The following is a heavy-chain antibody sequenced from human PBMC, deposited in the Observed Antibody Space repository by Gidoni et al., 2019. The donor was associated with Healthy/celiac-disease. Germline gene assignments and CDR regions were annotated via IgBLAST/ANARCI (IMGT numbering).Heavy chain of an antibody. CDR1: EFTLDAYA. Sequence: EVQLVESGGVVVQPGGSLRLPCAASEFTLDAYAMHWVRQAPGTGLECGSLISWDGGSTYYADSVKGRFTISRDNSKNSLYLQMNSLRTEDTAYYYGAKDIWQYGSGSYYFDYWGQGTLVTVSS. J-gene: IGHJ4*02. CDR2: ISWDGGST. D-gene: IGHD3-10*01. CDR3: AKDIWQYGSGSYYFDY. V-gene: IGHV3-43D*04.